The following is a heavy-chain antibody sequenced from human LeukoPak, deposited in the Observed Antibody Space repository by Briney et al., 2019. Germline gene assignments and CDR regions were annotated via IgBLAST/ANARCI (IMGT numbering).Heavy chain of an antibody. D-gene: IGHD4-17*01. V-gene: IGHV3-66*01. J-gene: IGHJ4*02. CDR2: IMPGGHI. Sequence: PGGSLRLSCRAPGLSVDSVFMNWVRQPPGKGLEWVSFIMPGGHIDYTDSVKGRFIISRDSFKNTLSLQMNSLRVDDSAVYYCARGDSATTTFDFWGQGTLVTVSS. CDR1: GLSVDSVF. CDR3: ARGDSATTTFDF.